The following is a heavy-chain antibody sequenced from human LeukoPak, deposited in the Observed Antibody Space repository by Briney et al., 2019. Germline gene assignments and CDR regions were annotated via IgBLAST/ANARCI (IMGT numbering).Heavy chain of an antibody. Sequence: GASVKVSCKASGGTFSSYAISWVRQAPGQGLEWMGRIIPILGIANYAQKFQGRVTITADKSTSTAYMELSSLRSEDTAVYYCASRHSSGWYNFDYWGQGTLVTVSS. CDR3: ASRHSSGWYNFDY. D-gene: IGHD6-19*01. J-gene: IGHJ4*02. CDR2: IIPILGIA. V-gene: IGHV1-69*04. CDR1: GGTFSSYA.